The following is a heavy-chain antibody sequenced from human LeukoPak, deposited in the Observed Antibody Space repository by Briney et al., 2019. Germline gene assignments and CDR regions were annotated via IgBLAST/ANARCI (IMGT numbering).Heavy chain of an antibody. CDR2: IKVDGSET. CDR3: TRDRWLDY. V-gene: IGHV3-7*01. CDR1: GFTISNYY. Sequence: PGGSLRLSCAASGFTISNYYMTWVRQGPGKGLEWVANIKVDGSETHYLDSVKGRFTISRDNAKNSLYLQMSSLRAEDTAVYYCTRDRWLDYWGQGTLVTVSS. J-gene: IGHJ4*02. D-gene: IGHD6-19*01.